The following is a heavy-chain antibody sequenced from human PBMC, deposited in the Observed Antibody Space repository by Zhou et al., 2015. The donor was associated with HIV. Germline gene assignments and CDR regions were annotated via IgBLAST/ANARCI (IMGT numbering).Heavy chain of an antibody. Sequence: QVQLVQSGAEVKKPGSSVKVSCKASGDTFSGYAVSWVRQAPGQGLEWLGELTPLFDIANYAQKFQGRVTMTRDTSISTAYMELSRLRSDDTAVYYCARDSSKGGGGHPWGQGTLVTVSS. V-gene: IGHV1-69*17. CDR3: ARDSSKGGGGHP. J-gene: IGHJ5*02. D-gene: IGHD2-15*01. CDR2: LTPLFDIA. CDR1: GDTFSGYA.